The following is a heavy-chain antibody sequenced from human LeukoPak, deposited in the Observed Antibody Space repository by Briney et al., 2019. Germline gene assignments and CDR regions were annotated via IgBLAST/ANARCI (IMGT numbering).Heavy chain of an antibody. CDR3: ARGYDYGDYFAFDI. J-gene: IGHJ3*02. CDR1: GGSISSCY. V-gene: IGHV4-59*01. Sequence: SETLSLTCTVSGGSISSCYWSWIRQPPGKGLEWIGYIYYSGSTNYNPSLKSRVTISVDTSKNQFSLKLSSVTAADTAVYYCARGYDYGDYFAFDIWGQGTMVTVSS. D-gene: IGHD4-17*01. CDR2: IYYSGST.